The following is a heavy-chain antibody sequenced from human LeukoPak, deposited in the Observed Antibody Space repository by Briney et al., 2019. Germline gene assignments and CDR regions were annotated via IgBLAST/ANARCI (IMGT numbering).Heavy chain of an antibody. CDR3: ARQGYGYVYFDF. CDR1: GFSLDSTAVG. D-gene: IGHD5-18*01. CDR2: IYGSDDK. J-gene: IGHJ4*02. Sequence: SGPTLVKPTGTLTLTCTFSGFSLDSTAVGVGWVRQPPGKALEWLALIYGSDDKRYMPSLQNRLTITKDTSKNLVVLTMANVDPVDTATYYCARQGYGYVYFDFWGRGILVTVSS. V-gene: IGHV2-5*01.